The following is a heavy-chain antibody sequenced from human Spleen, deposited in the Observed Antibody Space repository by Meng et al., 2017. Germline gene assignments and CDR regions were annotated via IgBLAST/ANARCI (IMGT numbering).Heavy chain of an antibody. D-gene: IGHD2-2*01. CDR3: AFSSSSNLDAFDF. J-gene: IGHJ3*01. CDR2: INAGNGNT. Sequence: ASVKVSCKASGYSFTSYAMHWLRQAPGQRLEWMGWINAGNGNTKYSQKFQGRVTITRDTTASTAYMELISLRSEDKAVYYCAFSSSSNLDAFDFWGQGTMVTVSS. CDR1: GYSFTSYA. V-gene: IGHV1-3*01.